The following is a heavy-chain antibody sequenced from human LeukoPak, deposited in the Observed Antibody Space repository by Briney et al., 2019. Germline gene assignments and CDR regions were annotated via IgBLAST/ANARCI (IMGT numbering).Heavy chain of an antibody. J-gene: IGHJ4*02. CDR2: IIPILGIA. V-gene: IGHV1-69*04. CDR3: ASGPLRLGELSAPPDY. D-gene: IGHD3-16*02. CDR1: GGTFSSYA. Sequence: SVKVSCTASGGTFSSYAISWVRQAPGQGLEWMGRIIPILGIANYAQKFQGRVTITADKSTSTAYMELSSLRSEDTAVYYCASGPLRLGELSAPPDYWGQGTLVTVSS.